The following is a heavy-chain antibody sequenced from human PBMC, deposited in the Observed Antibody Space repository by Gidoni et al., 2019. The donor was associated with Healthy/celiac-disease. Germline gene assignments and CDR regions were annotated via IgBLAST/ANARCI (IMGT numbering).Heavy chain of an antibody. D-gene: IGHD1-26*01. J-gene: IGHJ4*02. CDR1: GCSISSRSYY. CDR2: IYYSGST. V-gene: IGHV4-39*01. CDR3: ARLYGEEWELSRDYFDY. Sequence: QLQLQESGPGLVKPSETLSLTCTVSGCSISSRSYYWGWIRQPPGKGLAWIGSIYYSGSTYYNPSLKSRVTISVDTSKNQFSLKLSSVTAADTAVYYCARLYGEEWELSRDYFDYWGQGTLVTVSS.